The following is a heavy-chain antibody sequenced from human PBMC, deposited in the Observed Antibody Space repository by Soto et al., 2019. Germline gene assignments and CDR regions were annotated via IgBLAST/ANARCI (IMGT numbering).Heavy chain of an antibody. CDR2: ISKDGIVN. V-gene: IGHV3-30-3*01. J-gene: IGHJ1*01. CDR3: ARSRSGAVPDSFGY. Sequence: QVQLVESGGRVVQPGGSLRLSCAASGFMFSRYAIHWVRQAPGKGLEWVAVISKDGIVNYYADSVRGRFSISRDKSKNTVSLEMNGMRDDDTAVFYCARSRSGAVPDSFGYWGQGTLVTVSS. D-gene: IGHD3-3*01. CDR1: GFMFSRYA.